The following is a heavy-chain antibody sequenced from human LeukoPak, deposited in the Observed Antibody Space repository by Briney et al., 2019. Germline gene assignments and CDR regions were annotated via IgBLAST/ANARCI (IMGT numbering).Heavy chain of an antibody. CDR1: GFTFSSYS. CDR3: ARDWGSYGDYVGFDY. CDR2: ISGSGGST. Sequence: GGSLRLSCAASGFTFSSYSMNWVRQAPGKGLEWVSAISGSGGSTYYADSVKGRFTISRDNSKNTLYLQMNSLRAEDTAVYYCARDWGSYGDYVGFDYWGQGTLVTVSS. J-gene: IGHJ4*02. D-gene: IGHD4-17*01. V-gene: IGHV3-23*01.